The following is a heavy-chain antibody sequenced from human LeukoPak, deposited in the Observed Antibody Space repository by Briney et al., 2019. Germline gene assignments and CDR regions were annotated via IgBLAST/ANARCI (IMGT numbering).Heavy chain of an antibody. D-gene: IGHD4-17*01. J-gene: IGHJ3*02. V-gene: IGHV3-30*06. Sequence: GGSLRLSCAASGFTFSSYGMHWVRQAPGKGLEWVAVISYDGSNKYYADSVKGRFTISRDNSKNTLYLQMNSLRAEDTAVYYCARDTPGHDYAAFDIWGQGTMVTVSS. CDR1: GFTFSSYG. CDR3: ARDTPGHDYAAFDI. CDR2: ISYDGSNK.